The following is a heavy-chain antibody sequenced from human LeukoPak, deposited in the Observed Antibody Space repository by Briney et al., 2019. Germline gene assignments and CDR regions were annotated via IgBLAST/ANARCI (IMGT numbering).Heavy chain of an antibody. D-gene: IGHD1-26*01. V-gene: IGHV1-2*04. Sequence: ASVKVSCKASGYTFTGYYMHWVRQAPGQGLEWMGWINPNSGDTNYAQKFQGWVTMTRDTTISTAYMELSRLRSDDTAVYYCARGPGIVGATWYYFDYWGQGTLVTVSS. CDR3: ARGPGIVGATWYYFDY. CDR2: INPNSGDT. J-gene: IGHJ4*02. CDR1: GYTFTGYY.